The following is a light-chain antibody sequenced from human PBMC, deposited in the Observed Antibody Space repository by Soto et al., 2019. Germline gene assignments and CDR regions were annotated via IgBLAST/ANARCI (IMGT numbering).Light chain of an antibody. Sequence: DIVLAQSPGPLALSPWERATLSCRASQTVSSNSLAWYQQKPGQAPRLLIYGASNRATAIPDRFSGSGSGTDFTLTISRLEPEDFAVYFCQQYGSSPQTFGGGTKVDIK. CDR3: QQYGSSPQT. V-gene: IGKV3-20*01. J-gene: IGKJ4*01. CDR1: QTVSSNS. CDR2: GAS.